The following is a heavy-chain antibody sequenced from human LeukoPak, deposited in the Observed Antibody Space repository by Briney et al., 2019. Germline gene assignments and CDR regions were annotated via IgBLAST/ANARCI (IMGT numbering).Heavy chain of an antibody. CDR2: ISWNSGSI. V-gene: IGHV3-9*03. Sequence: PGGSLRLSCADSGFTFDDYAMHWVRQAPGKSLEWVSGISWNSGSIGYADSVKGRFTISRDNAKNSLYLQMNSLRAEDMALYYCAKPYSSGWYGLGFDYWGQGTLVTVSS. J-gene: IGHJ4*02. CDR3: AKPYSSGWYGLGFDY. CDR1: GFTFDDYA. D-gene: IGHD6-19*01.